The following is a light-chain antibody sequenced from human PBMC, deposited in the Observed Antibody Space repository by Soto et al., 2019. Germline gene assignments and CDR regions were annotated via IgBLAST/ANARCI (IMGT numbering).Light chain of an antibody. CDR1: QGVTTN. Sequence: EIGKTQAPATLSVSPRERATLSCRACQGVTTNFAWYQQKSGQSPRLLIYGASIRATGIPDRFSGSGSETDFTLTISSLQPEDFATYYCQHLINYPITFGQGTRLEIK. CDR2: GAS. V-gene: IGKV3D-15*01. CDR3: QHLINYPIT. J-gene: IGKJ5*01.